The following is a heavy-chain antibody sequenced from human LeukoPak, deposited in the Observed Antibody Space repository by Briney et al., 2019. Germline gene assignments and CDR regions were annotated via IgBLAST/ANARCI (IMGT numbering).Heavy chain of an antibody. J-gene: IGHJ4*02. CDR3: ARGETARVDY. D-gene: IGHD3-16*01. CDR2: ISSGSSTI. CDR1: GFTFSTYN. V-gene: IGHV3-48*02. Sequence: GGSPRLSCTASGFTFSTYNMNWVRQAPGKGLEWLSYISSGSSTIYYADSVEGRFTISRDNAKNSLYLQMISLRDEDTAVYYCARGETARVDYWGQGILVTVSS.